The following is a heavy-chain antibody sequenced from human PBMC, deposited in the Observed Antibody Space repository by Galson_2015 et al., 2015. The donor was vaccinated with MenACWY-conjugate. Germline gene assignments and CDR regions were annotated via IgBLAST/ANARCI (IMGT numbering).Heavy chain of an antibody. V-gene: IGHV3-30*02. Sequence: SLRLSCAASGFTFSSNGMHWVRQAPGKGLEWLAFMRYDGSDGTYADSVKGRFIISRDDSRRTLSLQMNNSTTEDTAVYFCAKDKIYFGSGSYLYYFDYWGQGTLVTVSS. J-gene: IGHJ4*02. D-gene: IGHD3-10*01. CDR3: AKDKIYFGSGSYLYYFDY. CDR2: MRYDGSDG. CDR1: GFTFSSNG.